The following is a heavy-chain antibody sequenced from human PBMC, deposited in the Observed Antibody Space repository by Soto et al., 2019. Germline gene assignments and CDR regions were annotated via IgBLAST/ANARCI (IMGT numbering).Heavy chain of an antibody. V-gene: IGHV4-59*03. CDR3: SGERNLGSGLPPLGF. CDR1: GDSISAYS. D-gene: IGHD1-26*01. J-gene: IGHJ4*02. Sequence: QVQLQVSAPGLVKPSETLSLTCTVSGDSISAYSWSWVRQPPGKGLEWIGNIHYNGNTNYNPSLKRSGPLAVYTSKNAVSLGLISVTAADRGKHFLSGERNLGSGLPPLGFWGPGTLVTVSS. CDR2: IHYNGNT.